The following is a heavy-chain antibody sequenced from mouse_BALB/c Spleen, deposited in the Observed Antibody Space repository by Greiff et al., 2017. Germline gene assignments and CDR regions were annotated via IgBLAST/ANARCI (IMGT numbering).Heavy chain of an antibody. Sequence: VQLQQSGPELVKPGASVKMSCKASGYTFTSYVMHWVKQKPGQGLEWIGYINPYNDGTKYNEKFKDKATLTVDKSSSTAYMQLSSPTSEDSAVYSSARCGRGSSLDYWGQGTTLTVSS. CDR3: ARCGRGSSLDY. V-gene: IGHV1-14*01. CDR2: INPYNDGT. J-gene: IGHJ2*01. CDR1: GYTFTSYV. D-gene: IGHD1-1*01.